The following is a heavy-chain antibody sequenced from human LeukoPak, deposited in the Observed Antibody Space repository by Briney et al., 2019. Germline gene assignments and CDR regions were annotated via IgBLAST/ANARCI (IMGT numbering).Heavy chain of an antibody. CDR1: GGTFSSYA. CDR2: IIPILGIA. J-gene: IGHJ4*02. CDR3: ARDGEYCSSTSCPYYFDY. V-gene: IGHV1-69*04. Sequence: SVKVSCKASGGTFSSYAISWVRQAPGQGLEWMGRIIPILGIANYAQKFQGRVTITADKSTSTAYMELSSLRSEDTAVYYCARDGEYCSSTSCPYYFDYWGQGTLVTVSS. D-gene: IGHD2-2*01.